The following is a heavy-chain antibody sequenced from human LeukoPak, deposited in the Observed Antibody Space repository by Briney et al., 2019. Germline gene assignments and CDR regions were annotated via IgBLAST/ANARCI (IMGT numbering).Heavy chain of an antibody. CDR3: ARHDEEDGYNAKTIDY. D-gene: IGHD5-24*01. CDR2: IHPSGSTT. Sequence: SETLSLTCTVSGSSISGSNNYWGWVRQPPGKGLEWIGTIHPSGSTTYYSPSLKSRVTISVDTSKNQFSLKLSSVTAADTAVYYCARHDEEDGYNAKTIDYWGQGTLVTVSS. V-gene: IGHV4-39*01. CDR1: GSSISGSNNY. J-gene: IGHJ4*02.